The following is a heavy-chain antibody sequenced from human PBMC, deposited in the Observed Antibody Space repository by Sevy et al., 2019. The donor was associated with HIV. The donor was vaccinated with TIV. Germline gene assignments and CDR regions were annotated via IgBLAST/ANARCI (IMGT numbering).Heavy chain of an antibody. CDR2: ISYDGSNK. CDR3: ARDFMITFGGVTFDY. V-gene: IGHV3-30-3*01. Sequence: GGSLRLSCAASGFTFSSYAMHWVRQAPGKGLEWVVVISYDGSNKYYADSVKGRFTISRDNSKNTLYLQMNSLRAEDTAVYYCARDFMITFGGVTFDYWGQGTLVTVSS. CDR1: GFTFSSYA. J-gene: IGHJ4*02. D-gene: IGHD3-16*01.